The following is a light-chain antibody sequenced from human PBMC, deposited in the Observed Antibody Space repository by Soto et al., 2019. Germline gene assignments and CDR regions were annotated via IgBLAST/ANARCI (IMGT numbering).Light chain of an antibody. CDR1: QSISSW. Sequence: DIQMTQSPSTLSAFVGDRVTITCRASQSISSWLAWYQQKPGKAHKALIYKASSLESGVPSRFSGGGSGTEFTLTISSLPPDDFATYYCQQYNSYPITFGHGTRLEIK. CDR2: KAS. CDR3: QQYNSYPIT. J-gene: IGKJ5*01. V-gene: IGKV1-5*03.